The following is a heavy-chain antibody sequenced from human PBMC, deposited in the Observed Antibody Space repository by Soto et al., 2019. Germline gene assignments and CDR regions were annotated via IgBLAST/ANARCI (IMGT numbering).Heavy chain of an antibody. D-gene: IGHD6-19*01. CDR3: GAGGRTGLGTSDFNY. CDR1: GFTFSDYA. J-gene: IGHJ4*02. Sequence: VQLVESGGGVVQPGRSLRLSCAASGFTFSDYAMHWVRQAPGKGLEWVAVVSHDGRNTHYADSVKGRFTISRDSSKNTVPLEMTSRRGADTAVSYCGAGGRTGLGTSDFNYWGQGALVTVSS. V-gene: IGHV3-30*03. CDR2: VSHDGRNT.